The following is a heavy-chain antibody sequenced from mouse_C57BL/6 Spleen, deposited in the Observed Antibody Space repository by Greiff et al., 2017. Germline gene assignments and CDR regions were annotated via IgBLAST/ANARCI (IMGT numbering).Heavy chain of an antibody. D-gene: IGHD2-1*01. CDR3: AGGGSYGNSYYFDY. J-gene: IGHJ2*01. V-gene: IGHV1-52*01. CDR1: GYTFTSYW. CDR2: IDPSDSET. Sequence: VQLQQPGAELVRPGSSVKLSCKASGYTFTSYWMHWVKQRPIQGLEWIGNIDPSDSETNYNQKFKDKATVTVDKSSSTAYMQLSSLTSEDSAVYYCAGGGSYGNSYYFDYWGQGTTLTVSS.